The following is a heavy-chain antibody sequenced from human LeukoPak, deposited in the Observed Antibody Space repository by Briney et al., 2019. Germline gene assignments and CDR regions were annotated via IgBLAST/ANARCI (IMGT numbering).Heavy chain of an antibody. CDR3: ASDPNFGYSFDY. D-gene: IGHD5-18*01. CDR2: ISYDGSNK. Sequence: GGSLRLSCAASGFTLSDYAFHWVRQAPGKGLEWVAVISYDGSNKYYADSVKGRFTISRDNSKNTLYLQMNSLRAEDTAVYYCASDPNFGYSFDYWGQGTLVTVSS. J-gene: IGHJ4*02. V-gene: IGHV3-30*04. CDR1: GFTLSDYA.